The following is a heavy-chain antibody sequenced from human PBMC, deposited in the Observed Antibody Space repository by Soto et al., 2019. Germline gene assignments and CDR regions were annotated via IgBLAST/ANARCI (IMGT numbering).Heavy chain of an antibody. V-gene: IGHV3-48*03. CDR3: ARDITGTTIGWYFDL. Sequence: EVQLVESGGGLVQPGGSVRLSCAASGFTFSSYEMNWVRQAPGKGLEWVSYISSSGSTIYYADSVKGRFTISRDNAKNSLYLQMNSLRAEDTAVYYCARDITGTTIGWYFDLWGRGTLVTVSS. CDR1: GFTFSSYE. D-gene: IGHD1-20*01. J-gene: IGHJ2*01. CDR2: ISSSGSTI.